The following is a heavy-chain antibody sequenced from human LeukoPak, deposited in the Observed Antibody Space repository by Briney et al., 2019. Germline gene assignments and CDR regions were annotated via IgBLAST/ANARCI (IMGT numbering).Heavy chain of an antibody. J-gene: IGHJ4*02. CDR2: ISSSSSTI. Sequence: PGGSLRLSCAASGFTFSSYSMNWVRQAPGKGLEWVSYISSSSSTIYYADSVKGRFTISRDNSKNTLYLQMNSLRAEDTAVYYCARGPPYYYDSSGPFDYWGQGTLVTVSS. V-gene: IGHV3-48*01. CDR3: ARGPPYYYDSSGPFDY. CDR1: GFTFSSYS. D-gene: IGHD3-22*01.